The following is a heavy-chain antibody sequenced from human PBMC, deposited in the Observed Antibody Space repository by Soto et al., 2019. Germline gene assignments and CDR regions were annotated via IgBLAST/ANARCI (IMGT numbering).Heavy chain of an antibody. CDR1: GYTFTSYG. D-gene: IGHD3-10*01. CDR3: ARYAGEWPNPTVYE. Sequence: ASVKFSCTSSGYTFTSYGISWVRQAPGQGLEWMGWISAYNGNTNYAQKLQGRVTMTTDTSTSTAYMELRSLRSDDTAVYYCARYAGEWPNPTVYEWGQRKLVTLAS. V-gene: IGHV1-18*01. CDR2: ISAYNGNT. J-gene: IGHJ4*02.